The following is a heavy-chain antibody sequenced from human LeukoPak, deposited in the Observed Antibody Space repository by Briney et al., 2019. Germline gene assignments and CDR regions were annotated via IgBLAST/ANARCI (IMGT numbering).Heavy chain of an antibody. J-gene: IGHJ4*02. Sequence: SFISCICRSIGYPVSVNRRFTISRDNAKNSLYLQMNSLRAEDTALYYCAKSSSGWYEDFDYWGQGTLVTVSS. CDR2: ISCICRSI. V-gene: IGHV3-9*01. D-gene: IGHD6-19*01. CDR3: AKSSSGWYEDFDY.